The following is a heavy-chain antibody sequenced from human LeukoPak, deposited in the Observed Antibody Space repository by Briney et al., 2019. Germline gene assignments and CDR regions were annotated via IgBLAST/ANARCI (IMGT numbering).Heavy chain of an antibody. V-gene: IGHV3-9*01. CDR3: ARETPHYYYYMDV. D-gene: IGHD2-15*01. Sequence: GGSLRLSCTASGFTFNDYAMHWVRQAPGKGLEWVSGISWNRGVIGYADSVKGRFTISRDNAKNSLYLQMNSLRAEDTAVYYCARETPHYYYYMDVWGKGTTVTVSS. J-gene: IGHJ6*03. CDR1: GFTFNDYA. CDR2: ISWNRGVI.